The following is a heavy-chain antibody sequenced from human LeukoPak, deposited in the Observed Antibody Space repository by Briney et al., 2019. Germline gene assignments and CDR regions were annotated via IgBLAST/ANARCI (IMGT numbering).Heavy chain of an antibody. J-gene: IGHJ4*02. D-gene: IGHD3-22*01. CDR2: INPNSGGT. CDR1: GYTFTSYY. CDR3: ARETYYYDSSGYYLYYFDY. Sequence: GASVKVSCKASGYTFTSYYMHWVRQAPGQGLEWMGWINPNSGGTNYAQKFQGRVTMTRDTSISTAYMELSRLRSDDTAVYYCARETYYYDSSGYYLYYFDYWGQGTLVTVSS. V-gene: IGHV1-2*02.